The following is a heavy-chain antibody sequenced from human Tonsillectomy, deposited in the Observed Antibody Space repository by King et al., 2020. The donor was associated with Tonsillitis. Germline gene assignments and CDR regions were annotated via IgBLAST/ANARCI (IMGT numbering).Heavy chain of an antibody. CDR2: SYISGIT. V-gene: IGHV3-53*01. CDR3: ATGGGNGYSFEDYFDF. Sequence: VQLVESGGGLIQPGGSLRVSCEASGFTVSMKHMSWVRQAPGKGLEWGSVSYISGITYYADSVKGRFTISRDNSKNTLYLQMNSLRVDDTAVYYCATGGGNGYSFEDYFDFWGQGTLVTVSS. CDR1: GFTVSMKH. D-gene: IGHD5-12*01. J-gene: IGHJ4*02.